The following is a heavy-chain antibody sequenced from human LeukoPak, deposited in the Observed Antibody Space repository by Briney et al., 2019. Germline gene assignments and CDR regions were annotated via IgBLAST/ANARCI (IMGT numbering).Heavy chain of an antibody. CDR2: INPSGGST. J-gene: IGHJ4*02. Sequence: GASVKVSCKASGYTFTSYYMHWVRQAPGQGLEWMGIINPSGGSTSYAQKFQGRVTMTRDMSTSTVYMELSSLKSEDTAVYYCARDHCTNGACYTLFDYWGQGTLVTVSS. D-gene: IGHD2-8*01. CDR1: GYTFTSYY. V-gene: IGHV1-46*01. CDR3: ARDHCTNGACYTLFDY.